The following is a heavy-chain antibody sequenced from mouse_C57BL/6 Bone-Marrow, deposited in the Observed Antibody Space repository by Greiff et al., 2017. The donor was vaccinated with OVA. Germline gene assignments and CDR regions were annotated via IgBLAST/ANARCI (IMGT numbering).Heavy chain of an antibody. V-gene: IGHV8-12*01. CDR2: IYWDDDK. CDR3: ARRDYYGSRDYDMDY. J-gene: IGHJ4*01. CDR1: GYSLSTSGMG. D-gene: IGHD1-1*01. Sequence: QVTLKVCGPGILQSSQTLSLTCSFSGYSLSTSGMGVSWLRQPSGKGLEWLAHIYWDDDKRYNPSMKSRLTSAKDTSRNQVFLKITRVDTADTATYYCARRDYYGSRDYDMDYWGQGTSVTVSS.